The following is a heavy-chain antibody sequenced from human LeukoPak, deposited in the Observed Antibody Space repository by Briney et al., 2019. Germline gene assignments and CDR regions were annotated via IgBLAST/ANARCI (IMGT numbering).Heavy chain of an antibody. Sequence: GSLRLSCAASGFTFSSYWMSWVRQAPGQGLEWVGNIKQDGSEKYYVDSVKGRFTISRDNAKNSLYLQMNSLRAEDTAVYYCARGTSDYGGNSYYFDYWGQGTLVTVSS. J-gene: IGHJ4*02. CDR2: IKQDGSEK. V-gene: IGHV3-7*01. CDR1: GFTFSSYW. D-gene: IGHD4-23*01. CDR3: ARGTSDYGGNSYYFDY.